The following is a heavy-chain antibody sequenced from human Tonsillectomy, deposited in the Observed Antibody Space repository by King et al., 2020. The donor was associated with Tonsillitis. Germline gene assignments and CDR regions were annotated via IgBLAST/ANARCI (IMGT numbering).Heavy chain of an antibody. Sequence: QLVQSGGALVQPGGSLRLSCAASGLTFSSSAMSWVRQAPVRGLEWVSGISASGGTSYYADPVKGRFTISRDNSKNTLYLQVNNLRAEDTAVYYCAKKEPGIRPFDYWGQGTLVTVSS. CDR2: ISASGGTS. V-gene: IGHV3-23*04. J-gene: IGHJ4*02. CDR1: GLTFSSSA. D-gene: IGHD1-14*01. CDR3: AKKEPGIRPFDY.